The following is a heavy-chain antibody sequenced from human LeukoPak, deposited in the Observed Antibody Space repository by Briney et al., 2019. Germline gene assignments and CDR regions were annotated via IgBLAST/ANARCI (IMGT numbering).Heavy chain of an antibody. CDR1: GGSISSYY. D-gene: IGHD2-2*01. Sequence: SETLSLTCTVSGGSISSYYWSWIRQPAGKGLEWIGRIYTSGSTNYNPSLKSRVTMSVDTSKNQFSLKLSSVTAADTAVYYCARDTVVPAAPGWGDAFDIRGQGTMVTVSS. J-gene: IGHJ3*02. V-gene: IGHV4-4*07. CDR3: ARDTVVPAAPGWGDAFDI. CDR2: IYTSGST.